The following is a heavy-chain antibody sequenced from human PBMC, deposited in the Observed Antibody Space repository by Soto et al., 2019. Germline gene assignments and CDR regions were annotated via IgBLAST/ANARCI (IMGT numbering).Heavy chain of an antibody. CDR2: ISYDGSNK. D-gene: IGHD7-27*01. CDR1: GFTFSSYG. J-gene: IGHJ6*02. V-gene: IGHV3-30*18. CDR3: AKDLLGPGRAYGMDV. Sequence: QVQLVESGGGVVQLGRSLRLSCAASGFTFSSYGMHWVRQAPGKGLEWVAVISYDGSNKYYADSVKGRFTISRDNSNNTLYLQMNSLRAEDTAVYYCAKDLLGPGRAYGMDVWGQGTTVTVSS.